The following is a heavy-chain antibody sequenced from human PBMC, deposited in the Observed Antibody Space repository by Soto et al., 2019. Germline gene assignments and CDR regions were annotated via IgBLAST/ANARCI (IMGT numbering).Heavy chain of an antibody. CDR3: ARCAKLSETHYYDSSGPRGRNMDV. CDR2: INHSGST. CDR1: GHSIRSNTW. V-gene: IGHV4-28*01. J-gene: IGHJ6*02. D-gene: IGHD3-22*01. Sequence: ASETLSLTCAVSGHSIRSNTWWGWIRQPPGKGLEWIGYINHSGSTYYNPSLKSRVTISVDTSKNQFSLKLSSVTAADTAVYYCARCAKLSETHYYDSSGPRGRNMDVWGQGTTVTVSS.